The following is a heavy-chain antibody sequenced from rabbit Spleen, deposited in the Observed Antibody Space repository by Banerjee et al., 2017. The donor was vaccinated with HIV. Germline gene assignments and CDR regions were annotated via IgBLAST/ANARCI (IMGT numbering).Heavy chain of an antibody. CDR3: ARDPGYAAYAYEGL. Sequence: QALLVESGGGVVQPGGSMTTTSAACGFSISVGDMCWVRQAPGKGLECVACSFNTSGNTYDSSGSKDRCSITKTSSTTVMPQMTSIIAADTATYFCARDPGYAAYAYEGLWGPGTLVTVS. J-gene: IGHJ4*01. CDR2: SFNTSGNT. CDR1: GFSISVGD. D-gene: IGHD4-2*01. V-gene: IGHV1S45*01.